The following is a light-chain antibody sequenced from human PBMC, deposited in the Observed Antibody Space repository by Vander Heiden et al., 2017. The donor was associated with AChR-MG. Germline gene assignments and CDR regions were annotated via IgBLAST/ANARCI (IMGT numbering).Light chain of an antibody. CDR2: DVS. J-gene: IGLJ2*01. Sequence: QSALTQPASVSGSPGQSITIPCTGTSSDVGGFNSVSWYQQFPGKAPKLMISDVSSRPSGVSNRFSGSKSGSTASLTISGLQAEDEGHYYCSSYTSSSTVIFGGGTKLTVL. CDR1: SSDVGGFNS. V-gene: IGLV2-14*01. CDR3: SSYTSSSTVI.